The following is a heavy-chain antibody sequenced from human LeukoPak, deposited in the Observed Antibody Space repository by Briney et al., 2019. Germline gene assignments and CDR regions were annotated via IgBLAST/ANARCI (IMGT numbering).Heavy chain of an antibody. J-gene: IGHJ5*02. V-gene: IGHV1-46*01. CDR3: ARDNSVGDNAWWFDP. Sequence: ASVKVSCKASGYTFTSYYMHWVRQAPGQGLEWMGLINPTGGSTGYAQKFQGRVTMTRDKSTSTDYMELSSLRSEDTAIYYCARDNSVGDNAWWFDPWGQGTLVTVSS. CDR2: INPTGGST. CDR1: GYTFTSYY. D-gene: IGHD1-26*01.